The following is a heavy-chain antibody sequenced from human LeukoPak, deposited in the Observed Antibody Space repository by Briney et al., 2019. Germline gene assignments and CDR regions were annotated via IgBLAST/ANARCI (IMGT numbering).Heavy chain of an antibody. V-gene: IGHV4-39*07. CDR3: ARKSTMVRGVIDY. CDR2: IYYSGST. CDR1: GGSFSSSSYY. J-gene: IGHJ4*02. D-gene: IGHD3-10*01. Sequence: SETLSLTCTVSGGSFSSSSYYWGWIRQPPGTGLEWIGSIYYSGSTYYNPSLKSQVTISVDTSKNQFSLKLSSVTAADTAVYYCARKSTMVRGVIDYWGQGTLVSVSS.